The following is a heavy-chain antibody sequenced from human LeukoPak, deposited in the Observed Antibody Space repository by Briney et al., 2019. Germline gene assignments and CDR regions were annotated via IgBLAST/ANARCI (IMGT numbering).Heavy chain of an antibody. CDR3: VGGDY. V-gene: IGHV3-74*01. CDR1: GFTFSSYW. CDR2: IKSDGSTK. Sequence: GGSLRLSCAASGFTFSSYWMHWVRQAPGKGLVWVSRIKSDGSTKSYADSVKGRFTISRDNTKNSLYLQMNSLRAEDTAVYYCVGGDYWGQGTLVTVSS. J-gene: IGHJ4*02.